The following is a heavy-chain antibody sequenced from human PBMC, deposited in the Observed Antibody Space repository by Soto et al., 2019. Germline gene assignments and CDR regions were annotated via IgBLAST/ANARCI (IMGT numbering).Heavy chain of an antibody. D-gene: IGHD1-26*01. Sequence: QVQLVESGGGVVQPGRSLRLSCVASGFTFSTYGMHWVRQAPGKGLEWVAVMGNDGITTFYADSVKGRFTISRDNSKNTLFLQMNSLRADDTAVYYCAKEFQWELHAFDIWGQGTMVTVSS. V-gene: IGHV3-30*18. CDR1: GFTFSTYG. CDR3: AKEFQWELHAFDI. J-gene: IGHJ3*02. CDR2: MGNDGITT.